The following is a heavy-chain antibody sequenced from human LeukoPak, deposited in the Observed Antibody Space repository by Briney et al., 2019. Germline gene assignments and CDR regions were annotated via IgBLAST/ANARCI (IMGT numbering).Heavy chain of an antibody. Sequence: ASVKVSCKASGYTFTSYGISWVRQAPGQGVEWMGWISVYNGNTNYAQKLQGRVTMTTDTSTSTAYMELRSLRSDDTAVYYCARVGTYYYDSSAQYVDFFDYWGQGTLVTVSS. D-gene: IGHD3-22*01. CDR2: ISVYNGNT. CDR3: ARVGTYYYDSSAQYVDFFDY. J-gene: IGHJ4*02. V-gene: IGHV1-18*01. CDR1: GYTFTSYG.